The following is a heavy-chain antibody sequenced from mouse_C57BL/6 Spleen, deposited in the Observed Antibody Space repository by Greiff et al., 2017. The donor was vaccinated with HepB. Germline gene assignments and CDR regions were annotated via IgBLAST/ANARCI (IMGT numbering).Heavy chain of an antibody. V-gene: IGHV1-54*01. CDR3: ARSMDYYGSSYAMDY. Sequence: VQLQQSGAELVRPGTSVKVSCKASGYAFTNYLIEWVKQRPGQGLEWIGVINPGSGGTNYNEKFKGKATLTADKSSSTAYMQLSSLTSEDSAVYFCARSMDYYGSSYAMDYWGQGTSVTVSS. D-gene: IGHD1-1*01. CDR1: GYAFTNYL. J-gene: IGHJ4*01. CDR2: INPGSGGT.